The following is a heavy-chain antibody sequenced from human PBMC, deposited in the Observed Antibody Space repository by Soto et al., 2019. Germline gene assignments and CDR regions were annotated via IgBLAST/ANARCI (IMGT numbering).Heavy chain of an antibody. D-gene: IGHD2-2*02. V-gene: IGHV1-2*02. CDR2: INPNSGAT. CDR1: GYTFTDYY. J-gene: IGHJ6*02. Sequence: ASVKVSCKASGYTFTDYYIYWLRQAPGHGLEWMGWINPNSGATNYAHNFQGRVTMTRDTSIRAAYMELSRLSSDDTAVHYCAKDQGGYMVSGMDVWGQGTTVTVSS. CDR3: AKDQGGYMVSGMDV.